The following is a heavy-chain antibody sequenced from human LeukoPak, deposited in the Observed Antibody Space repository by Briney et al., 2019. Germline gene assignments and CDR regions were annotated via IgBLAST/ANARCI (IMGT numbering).Heavy chain of an antibody. J-gene: IGHJ3*02. CDR2: IYPGDSDT. Sequence: GESLKISCKGSGYSFVSYWIGWVRQMPEKGLEWMGIIYPGDSDTRYSPSFQGQVTMSADKSISIAYLQWSDLKASDTAMYYCARGAVELATTNAFDIWGQGTMVTVSS. V-gene: IGHV5-51*01. CDR3: ARGAVELATTNAFDI. CDR1: GYSFVSYW. D-gene: IGHD5-24*01.